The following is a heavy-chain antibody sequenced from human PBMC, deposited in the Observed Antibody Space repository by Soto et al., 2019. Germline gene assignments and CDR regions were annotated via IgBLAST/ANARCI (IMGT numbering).Heavy chain of an antibody. CDR1: GGTFSSYA. J-gene: IGHJ4*02. CDR3: ARGYYDSSGYYYYFDY. Sequence: QVQLVQSGAEVKKPGSSVKVSCKASGGTFSSYAISWVRQAPGQGLEWMGGIIPIFGTANYAQKFQGRVTITADESTSTAYMELSSLRSEDTAVYYCARGYYDSSGYYYYFDYWGQGTLVTVSS. D-gene: IGHD3-22*01. V-gene: IGHV1-69*01. CDR2: IIPIFGTA.